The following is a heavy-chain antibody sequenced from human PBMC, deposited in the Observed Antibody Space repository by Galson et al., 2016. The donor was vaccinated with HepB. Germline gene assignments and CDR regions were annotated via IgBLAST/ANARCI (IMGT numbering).Heavy chain of an antibody. CDR2: IWYDGSKK. J-gene: IGHJ4*02. Sequence: SLRLSCAASGFTFSGYGMHWVRQAPGKGLEWVALIWYDGSKKYYADSVKGRFTISRDNSKNTLFLQMNSLRAEDTAVYYCAREAIVGATNGVVYWGQGTLVTVSS. D-gene: IGHD1-26*01. CDR1: GFTFSGYG. CDR3: AREAIVGATNGVVY. V-gene: IGHV3-33*01.